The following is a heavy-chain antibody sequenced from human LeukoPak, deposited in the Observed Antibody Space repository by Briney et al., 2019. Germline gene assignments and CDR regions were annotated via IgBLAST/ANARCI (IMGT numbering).Heavy chain of an antibody. J-gene: IGHJ4*02. CDR3: ARESVVAAPPPGVVLYYFDY. CDR1: GYSISSAYY. Sequence: SETLSLTCSVSGYSISSAYYWGWIRQPPGKGLEWIGTMYHSGSTNYNPSLKSRVTISVDTSKNQFSLKLSSVTAADTAVYYCARESVVAAPPPGVVLYYFDYWGQGTLVTVSS. V-gene: IGHV4-38-2*02. CDR2: MYHSGST. D-gene: IGHD2-15*01.